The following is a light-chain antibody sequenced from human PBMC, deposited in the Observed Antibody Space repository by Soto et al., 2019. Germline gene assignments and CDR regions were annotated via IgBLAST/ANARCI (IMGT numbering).Light chain of an antibody. CDR1: QSISRN. J-gene: IGKJ5*01. CDR2: GAS. Sequence: EIVMTQSPATLSVSPWERATLSCRASQSISRNIAWYQQKPGQAPRLLIYGASSRATGIPARFSGSGSGTEFTLTISSLEPEDFAVYYCQQRSNWPPFTFGQGTRLEIK. CDR3: QQRSNWPPFT. V-gene: IGKV3-15*01.